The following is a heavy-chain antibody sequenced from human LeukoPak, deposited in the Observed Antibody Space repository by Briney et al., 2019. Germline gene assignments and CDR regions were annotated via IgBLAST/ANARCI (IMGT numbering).Heavy chain of an antibody. Sequence: PGGSLRLSCAASGFIVSSNYMSWVRQAPGKGLEWVSVIYSGGGTYYADSVKGRFTISRDNSKNTLYLQMNSLRVEDTAVYYCARARGYSYGCDYWGQGTLVTVSS. V-gene: IGHV3-53*01. J-gene: IGHJ4*02. CDR3: ARARGYSYGCDY. D-gene: IGHD5-18*01. CDR1: GFIVSSNY. CDR2: IYSGGGT.